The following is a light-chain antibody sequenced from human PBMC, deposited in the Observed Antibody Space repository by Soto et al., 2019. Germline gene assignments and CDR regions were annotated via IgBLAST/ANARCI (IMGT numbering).Light chain of an antibody. CDR2: GAS. CDR1: QSVSSN. CDR3: QQHQNCPQVV. Sequence: EIVMTQSPATLSVSPGERATLSCRASQSVSSNLAWYQQKPGQAPRLLIYGASTRATGIPARFSGSGSGTEFNLTISSLQLQAFAFSFCQQHQNCPQVVFGAGTKVDIK. V-gene: IGKV3-15*01. J-gene: IGKJ3*01.